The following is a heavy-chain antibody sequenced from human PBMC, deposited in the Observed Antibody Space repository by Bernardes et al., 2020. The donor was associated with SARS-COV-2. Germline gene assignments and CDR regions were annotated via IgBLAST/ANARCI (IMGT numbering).Heavy chain of an antibody. CDR3: ARGYFGDYPE. J-gene: IGHJ4*02. CDR2: IYSNT. CDR1: GASISSHS. V-gene: IGHV4-59*11. Sequence: SETLSLTCTVSGASISSHSWNWIRQPPGKGLEWIGNIYSNTRYNPSLKSRVTISVDTSKNQFSLKLTSVTAADTAVYYCARGYFGDYPEWGQGTLVTVSS. D-gene: IGHD4-17*01.